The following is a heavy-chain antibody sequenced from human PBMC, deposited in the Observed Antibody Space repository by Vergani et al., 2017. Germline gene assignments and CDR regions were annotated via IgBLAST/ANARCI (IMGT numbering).Heavy chain of an antibody. V-gene: IGHV3-23*01. CDR3: AKAKPRNSGYDYLYYYHAMDV. Sequence: EVQLLESGGDLVQPGGSLRLSCAASGFPFNHYAMNWVRQAPGKGLEWVSGISGSCGSTYYAGSVKGRFTISRDSSKNTLYLQMNSLSAGDTAVYYCAKAKPRNSGYDYLYYYHAMDVGGQGTTVTVSS. CDR2: ISGSCGST. CDR1: GFPFNHYA. D-gene: IGHD5-12*01. J-gene: IGHJ6*02.